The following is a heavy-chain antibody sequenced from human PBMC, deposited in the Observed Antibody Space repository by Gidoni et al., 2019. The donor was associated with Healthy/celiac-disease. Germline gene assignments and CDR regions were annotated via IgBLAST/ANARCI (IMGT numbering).Heavy chain of an antibody. D-gene: IGHD3-22*01. Sequence: EVQLFESGGGLVQPGGSLRLSCAASGFTFSRIAMSWVCQAPGKGLEWVSAISGSGGSTYYADSVKGRFTISRDNSKNTLYLQMNSLRAEDTAVYYCAKDKGVYYYDSSGYYYYWGQGTLVTVSS. CDR3: AKDKGVYYYDSSGYYYY. CDR1: GFTFSRIA. CDR2: ISGSGGST. V-gene: IGHV3-23*01. J-gene: IGHJ4*02.